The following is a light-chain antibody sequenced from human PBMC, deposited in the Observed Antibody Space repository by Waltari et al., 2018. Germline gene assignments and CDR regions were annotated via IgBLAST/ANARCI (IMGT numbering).Light chain of an antibody. J-gene: IGLJ2*01. Sequence: QSVLTQPPSASGTPGQRVTISCSGSSSNIGSNPVNWSQQLPGTAPSLLIYGDNRRPSGVPDRFAGSKSGTSGSLAISGLQSEDEVDFYCAVWDNSLNGVVFGGGTKLTVL. CDR3: AVWDNSLNGVV. CDR1: SSNIGSNP. V-gene: IGLV1-44*01. CDR2: GDN.